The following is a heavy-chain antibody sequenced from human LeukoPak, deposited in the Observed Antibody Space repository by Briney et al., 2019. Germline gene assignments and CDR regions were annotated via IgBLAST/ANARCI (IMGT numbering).Heavy chain of an antibody. Sequence: PSETLSLTCAVYDGSFSGYYWSWIRQSPGKGLEWIGSIYYSGSTYYNPSLKSRVTMSVDTSKNQFSLKLSSVTAADTAVYYCARHGLRQRNDFDYWGQGTLVTVSS. D-gene: IGHD3-16*01. CDR3: ARHGLRQRNDFDY. CDR1: DGSFSGYY. J-gene: IGHJ4*02. CDR2: IYYSGST. V-gene: IGHV4-34*01.